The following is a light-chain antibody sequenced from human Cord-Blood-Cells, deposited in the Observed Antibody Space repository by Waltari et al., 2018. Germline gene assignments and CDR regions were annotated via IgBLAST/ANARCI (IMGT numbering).Light chain of an antibody. J-gene: IGKJ2*02. V-gene: IGKV3-15*01. CDR3: QQYNNWPPGT. CDR2: GAS. Sequence: IVMTQSPATLSVSPGERATLSCRASQSVSSNLAWYQQKPGQAPRLLIYGASTRATELPARFSRSGSGTEFTLTISSMQSEDFAVYYCQQYNNWPPGTFGQGTKLEIK. CDR1: QSVSSN.